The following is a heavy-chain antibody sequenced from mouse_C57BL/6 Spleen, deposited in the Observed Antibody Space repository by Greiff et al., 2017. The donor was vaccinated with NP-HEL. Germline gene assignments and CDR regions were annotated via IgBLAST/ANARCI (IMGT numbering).Heavy chain of an antibody. CDR2: IYPGDGDT. D-gene: IGHD1-1*01. J-gene: IGHJ2*01. CDR1: GYAFSSYW. Sequence: VHLVESGAELVKHGASVKISCKASGYAFSSYWMNWVKQRPGKGLEWIGQIYPGDGDTNYNGKFKGKATLTADKSSSTAYMQLSSLTSEDSAVYFCAAHYYGSSGGYFDYWGQGTTLTVSS. V-gene: IGHV1-80*01. CDR3: AAHYYGSSGGYFDY.